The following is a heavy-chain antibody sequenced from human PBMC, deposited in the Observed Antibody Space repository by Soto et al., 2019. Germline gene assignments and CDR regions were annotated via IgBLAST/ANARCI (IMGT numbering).Heavy chain of an antibody. Sequence: SETLSLTCTVSGDSIDSRSYYWGWIRQPPGKGLEWIGSFYYRGSTYYNPSLESRVSISVDTLKNQFSLKLTSVTAADTAVYYCASRGGYCSGGRRPDWFDPWGQGTLVTVSS. CDR1: GDSIDSRSYY. CDR3: ASRGGYCSGGRRPDWFDP. J-gene: IGHJ5*02. V-gene: IGHV4-39*01. CDR2: FYYRGST. D-gene: IGHD2-15*01.